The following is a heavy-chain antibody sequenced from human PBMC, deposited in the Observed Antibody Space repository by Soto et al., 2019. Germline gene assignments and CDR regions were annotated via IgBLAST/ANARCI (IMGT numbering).Heavy chain of an antibody. CDR3: ARHAVADTYYYYYYGMDV. D-gene: IGHD6-19*01. CDR1: GGTFSSYA. CDR2: IIPIFGTA. V-gene: IGHV1-69*13. Sequence: SVKVSCKASGGTFSSYAISWVRQAPGQGLEWMGGIIPIFGTANYAQKFQGRVTITADESTSTAYVELSSLRSEDTAVYYCARHAVADTYYYYYYGMDVWGQGTTVTVSS. J-gene: IGHJ6*02.